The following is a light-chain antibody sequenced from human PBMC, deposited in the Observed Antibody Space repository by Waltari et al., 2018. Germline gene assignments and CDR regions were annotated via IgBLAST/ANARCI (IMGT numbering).Light chain of an antibody. CDR2: GTS. Sequence: DIQMTQSHSSVSASVGDRVIITCRASRDIYRWVGWYQQKPGRAPKLLIYGTSTLQSGVPSRFSGSGSGTDFTLTISSLQPEDFATYYCQQANSFPLTFGGGTKVEVK. CDR1: RDIYRW. V-gene: IGKV1D-12*01. J-gene: IGKJ4*01. CDR3: QQANSFPLT.